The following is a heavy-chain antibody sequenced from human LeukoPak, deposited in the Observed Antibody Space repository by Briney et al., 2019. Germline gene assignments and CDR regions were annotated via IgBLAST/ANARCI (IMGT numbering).Heavy chain of an antibody. D-gene: IGHD3-10*01. V-gene: IGHV3-30*04. Sequence: PGGSLRLSCAASGFTFSSYAMHWVRQAPGKGLEWVAVISYDGSNKYSADSVKGRFTISRDNSKNTLYLQMNSLRAEDTAVYYCAKEYYAKYYFDYWGQGTLVTVSS. CDR2: ISYDGSNK. J-gene: IGHJ4*02. CDR3: AKEYYAKYYFDY. CDR1: GFTFSSYA.